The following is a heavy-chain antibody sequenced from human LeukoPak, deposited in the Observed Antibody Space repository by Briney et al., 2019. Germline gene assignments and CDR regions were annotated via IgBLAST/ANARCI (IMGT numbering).Heavy chain of an antibody. CDR1: NYSISSAYY. CDR2: IYHSGVT. D-gene: IGHD3-22*01. J-gene: IGHJ5*02. V-gene: IGHV4-38-2*02. CDR3: ARAYYDSTGYYFRRPEDNNWFDP. Sequence: SETLSLTCTVSNYSISSAYYWGWIRQPPGKGLEWIGNIYHSGVTYYKPSLKSRVTISVDTSKNQFSLRLSSVTAADTAVYFCARAYYDSTGYYFRRPEDNNWFDPWGQGTLVTVFS.